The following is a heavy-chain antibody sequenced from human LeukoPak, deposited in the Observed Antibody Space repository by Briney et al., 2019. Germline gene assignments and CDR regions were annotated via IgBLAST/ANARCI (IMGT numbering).Heavy chain of an antibody. CDR2: ISRSGSTI. V-gene: IGHV3-48*04. Sequence: GGSLRLSCASSGFTFTSFWMSWVRQAPGKGLEWVSYISRSGSTIYYANSVKGRFTISRDNAKNSLYLQMNSLRAEDTAVYYCAKDRRTTGTTLGDAFDIWGQGTMVTVSS. J-gene: IGHJ3*02. CDR1: GFTFTSFW. CDR3: AKDRRTTGTTLGDAFDI. D-gene: IGHD1-1*01.